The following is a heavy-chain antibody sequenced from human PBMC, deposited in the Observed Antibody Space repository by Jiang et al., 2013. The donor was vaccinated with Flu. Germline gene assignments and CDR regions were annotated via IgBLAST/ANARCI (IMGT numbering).Heavy chain of an antibody. J-gene: IGHJ4*02. V-gene: IGHV4-38-2*02. Sequence: GLVKPSETLSLTCTVSGYSITSGYYWGVDPAAPTGRGVEWIGSIYQSGTAYYNPSLKSRVTISVDTSKNDFSLKLHSLTAADTAVYYCARDSESTGYSDYWGQGTLVTVSS. D-gene: IGHD3-9*01. CDR1: GYSITSGYY. CDR2: IYQSGTA. CDR3: ARDSESTGYSDY.